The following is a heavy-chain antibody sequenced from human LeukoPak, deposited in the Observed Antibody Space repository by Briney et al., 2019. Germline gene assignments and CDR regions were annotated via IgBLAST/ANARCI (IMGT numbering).Heavy chain of an antibody. V-gene: IGHV3-21*01. D-gene: IGHD1-26*01. Sequence: PGGSLRLSCAASGFTFRTYSMNWVRQAPGKGLEWVSSISSSNSYIDYADSVKGRFTISRDNAKNSLYLQMNSLRAEDTAVYYCASGVVGATAFDYWGQGTLVTVSS. J-gene: IGHJ4*02. CDR3: ASGVVGATAFDY. CDR2: ISSSNSYI. CDR1: GFTFRTYS.